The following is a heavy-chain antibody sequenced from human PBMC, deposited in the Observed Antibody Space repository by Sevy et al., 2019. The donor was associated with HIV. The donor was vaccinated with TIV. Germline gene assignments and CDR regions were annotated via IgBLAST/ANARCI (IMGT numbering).Heavy chain of an antibody. V-gene: IGHV1-69*13. D-gene: IGHD3-22*01. J-gene: IGHJ4*02. Sequence: ASVKVSCKASGGTFSSYAISWVRQAPGQGLEWMGGIIPIFGTANYAQKFQGRVTITADESTSTAYMELSSLRSEDTAVYYCARVPYYDSSGYYPGDYWGQGTLVTVSS. CDR2: IIPIFGTA. CDR3: ARVPYYDSSGYYPGDY. CDR1: GGTFSSYA.